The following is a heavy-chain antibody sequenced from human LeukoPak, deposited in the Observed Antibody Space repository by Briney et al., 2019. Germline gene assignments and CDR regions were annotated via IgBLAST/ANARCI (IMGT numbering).Heavy chain of an antibody. CDR3: AREPWGAKGAAWGMDV. V-gene: IGHV3-53*01. CDR2: IYSGGST. Sequence: GGSLRLSCAASGFTVSSNYMSWVRQAPGKGLEWVSVIYSGGSTYYADSVKGRFTISRDNSKNTLYLQMDSLRAEDTAVYYCAREPWGAKGAAWGMDVWGQGTTVTVSS. D-gene: IGHD1-26*01. CDR1: GFTVSSNY. J-gene: IGHJ6*02.